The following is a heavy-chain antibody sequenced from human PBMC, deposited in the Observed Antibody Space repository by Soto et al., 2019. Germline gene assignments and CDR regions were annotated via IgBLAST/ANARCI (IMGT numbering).Heavy chain of an antibody. CDR3: AKDRGCYGGTCTRFFDD. J-gene: IGHJ4*02. D-gene: IGHD3-16*01. CDR1: GFTLSVYS. CDR2: ISESISTV. Sequence: EVHLVESGGGLVHPGGSLRLSCAASGFTLSVYSMNWVRQAPGRGLEWISYISESISTVYYADSVKGRFTISRDNAKNSLYLQMNSLRDEDTAIYYCAKDRGCYGGTCTRFFDDWGQGTLVTVSS. V-gene: IGHV3-48*02.